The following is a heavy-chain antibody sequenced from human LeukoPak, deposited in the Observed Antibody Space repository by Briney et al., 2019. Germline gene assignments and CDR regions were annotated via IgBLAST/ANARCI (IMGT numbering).Heavy chain of an antibody. J-gene: IGHJ5*02. CDR1: GGSFSGYY. CDR2: IYYSGST. Sequence: SETLSLTCAVYGGSFSGYYWSWIRQPPGKGLEWIGSIYYSGSTYYNPSLKSRVTISVDTSKNQFSLKLSSVTAADTAVYYCATQTTSGRPNWFDPWGQGTLVTVSS. CDR3: ATQTTSGRPNWFDP. D-gene: IGHD4-17*01. V-gene: IGHV4-34*01.